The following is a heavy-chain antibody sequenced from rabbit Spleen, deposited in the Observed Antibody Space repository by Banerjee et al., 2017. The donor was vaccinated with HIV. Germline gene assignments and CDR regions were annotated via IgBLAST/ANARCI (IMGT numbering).Heavy chain of an antibody. J-gene: IGHJ4*01. Sequence: QEQLEESGGGLVKPEGSLTLTCAASGFSFSSNYWMCWVRQAPGKGLDWIACIYTGSSGSTYYASWAKGRFTISKTSSTTVTLQMTSLTAADTATYFCARGSATMTMVITGYYLNLWGPGTLVTVS. CDR3: ARGSATMTMVITGYYLNL. D-gene: IGHD2-1*01. CDR1: GFSFSSNYW. V-gene: IGHV1S45*01. CDR2: IYTGSSGST.